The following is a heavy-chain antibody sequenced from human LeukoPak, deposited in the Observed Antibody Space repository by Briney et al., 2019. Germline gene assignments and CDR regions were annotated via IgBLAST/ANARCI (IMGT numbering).Heavy chain of an antibody. D-gene: IGHD6-19*01. CDR1: GFTVSRNY. Sequence: GESLRLSCAASGFTVSRNYMGWVRQALGKGLEWVSVIHRGGSTYYADSVKGRFTISRDNSKNTLYLQMNSLRPEDTAVYYCAMGEGAVAGSFDYWGQGTLVTVSS. CDR2: IHRGGST. CDR3: AMGEGAVAGSFDY. V-gene: IGHV3-66*02. J-gene: IGHJ4*02.